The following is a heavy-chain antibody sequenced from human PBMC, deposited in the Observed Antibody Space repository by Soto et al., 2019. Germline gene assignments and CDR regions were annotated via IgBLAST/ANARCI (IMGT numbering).Heavy chain of an antibody. D-gene: IGHD4-17*01. CDR1: GFTFSSYW. CDR2: IKQDGSEK. CDR3: ARAHTVTTFAFDI. V-gene: IGHV3-7*01. Sequence: GGSLRLSCAASGFTFSSYWMSWVRQAPGKGLEWVANIKQDGSEKYYVDYVKGRFTISRDNAKNSLYLQMNSLRAEDTAVYYCARAHTVTTFAFDIWGQGTMVTVSS. J-gene: IGHJ3*02.